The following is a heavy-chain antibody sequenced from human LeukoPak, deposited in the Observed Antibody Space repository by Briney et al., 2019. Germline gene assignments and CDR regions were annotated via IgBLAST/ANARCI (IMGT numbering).Heavy chain of an antibody. J-gene: IGHJ4*02. CDR2: INQDGSAK. D-gene: IGHD1-7*01. CDR1: GFTLSSHW. CDR3: ARWEIRGTAHQLDY. V-gene: IGHV3-7*01. Sequence: GGSLRLSCAASGFTLSSHWMTWVRQAPGKGLEWVANINQDGSAKYYVDSVKGRFTISRDNAKNSMYLQMNSLRAEDTAVYYCARWEIRGTAHQLDYWGQGTLVTVSS.